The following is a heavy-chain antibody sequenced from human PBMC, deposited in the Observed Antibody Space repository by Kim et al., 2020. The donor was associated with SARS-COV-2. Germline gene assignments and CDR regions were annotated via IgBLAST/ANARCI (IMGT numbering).Heavy chain of an antibody. Sequence: GETIYAQKFQGGVTMTEDTCTDTAYMERSSLRSEDTAVYYCATGVRYFDYWGQGTLVTVSS. CDR2: GET. J-gene: IGHJ4*02. V-gene: IGHV1-24*01. CDR3: ATGVRYFDY.